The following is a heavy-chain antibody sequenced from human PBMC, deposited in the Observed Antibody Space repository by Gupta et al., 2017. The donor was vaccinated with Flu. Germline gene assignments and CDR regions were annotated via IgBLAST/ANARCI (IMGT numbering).Heavy chain of an antibody. J-gene: IGHJ4*02. D-gene: IGHD3-10*01. CDR3: AKEEGSGTYAY. V-gene: IGHV3-21*01. CDR1: GFSCSNSG. CDR2: ISSSSYF. Sequence: EVQLAESGGGLVKPGESLRLSCAASGFSCSNSGMSWVRRAPGRGLEWVSSISSSSYFYYADSVKGRFTVSRDDAKNSLYLQMNSLTAEDTAVYYCAKEEGSGTYAYWGQGTLVTVSS.